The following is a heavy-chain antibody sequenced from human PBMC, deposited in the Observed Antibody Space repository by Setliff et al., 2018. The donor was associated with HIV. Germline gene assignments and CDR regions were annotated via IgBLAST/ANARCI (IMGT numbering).Heavy chain of an antibody. J-gene: IGHJ4*02. V-gene: IGHV1-46*01. Sequence: ASVKVSCKASGYTFTSYYIHWVRQAPGQGLGWMGEINPSGGSTSYSEKFRGRATMTRDTSRSTVYMELSSLRFDDTAVYYCARVPILRYASPVDMWGQGTLVTVSS. CDR3: ARVPILRYASPVDM. CDR1: GYTFTSYY. D-gene: IGHD3-9*01. CDR2: INPSGGST.